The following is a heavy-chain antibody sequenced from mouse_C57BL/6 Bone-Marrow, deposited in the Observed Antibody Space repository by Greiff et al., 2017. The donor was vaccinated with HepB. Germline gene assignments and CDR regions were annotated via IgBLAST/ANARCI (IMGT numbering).Heavy chain of an antibody. CDR3: ARGLLRWYFDV. D-gene: IGHD1-1*01. Sequence: QVQLKESGAELVRPGSSVKLSCKASGYTFTSYWMDWVKQRPGQGLEWIGNIYPSDSETHYNQKFKDKATLTVDKSSSTAYMQLSSLTSEDSAVYYCARGLLRWYFDVWGTGTTVTVSS. J-gene: IGHJ1*03. V-gene: IGHV1-61*01. CDR2: IYPSDSET. CDR1: GYTFTSYW.